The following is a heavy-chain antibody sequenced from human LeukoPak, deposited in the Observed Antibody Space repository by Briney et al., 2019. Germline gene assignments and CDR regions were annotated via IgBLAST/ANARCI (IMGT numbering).Heavy chain of an antibody. CDR2: INHSGST. D-gene: IGHD3-3*01. CDR3: AREGAIFGVVISPHGMDV. Sequence: SETLSLTCAVYGGSFSGYYWSWIRQPPGEGLEWIGEINHSGSTNYNPSLKSRVTISVDTSKNQYSLKLSSVTAADTAVYYCAREGAIFGVVISPHGMDVWGQGTTVTVSS. V-gene: IGHV4-34*01. J-gene: IGHJ6*02. CDR1: GGSFSGYY.